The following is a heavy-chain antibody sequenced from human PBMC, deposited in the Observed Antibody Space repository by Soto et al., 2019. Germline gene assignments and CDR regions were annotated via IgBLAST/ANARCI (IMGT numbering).Heavy chain of an antibody. CDR3: ARGRGPYYYYGMDV. V-gene: IGHV3-30-3*01. CDR1: GFTFSSYA. Sequence: QVQLVESGGGVVQPGRSLRLSCAASGFTFSSYAMHWVRQAPGKGLVWVAVISYDGGNKYYADSVKGGFTISRDNSKNTLYLQMNSLRPEDTAVYYCARGRGPYYYYGMDVSGQGTTVTVSS. CDR2: ISYDGGNK. D-gene: IGHD3-10*01. J-gene: IGHJ6*02.